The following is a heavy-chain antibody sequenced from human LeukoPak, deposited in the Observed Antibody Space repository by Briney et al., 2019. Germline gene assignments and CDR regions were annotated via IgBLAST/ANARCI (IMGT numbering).Heavy chain of an antibody. CDR3: ARERPSYYGMDV. J-gene: IGHJ6*04. V-gene: IGHV4-31*03. CDR2: IYYSGST. CDR1: GGSISSSGYY. Sequence: PSETLSLTCTVSGGSISSSGYYWRWIRQHPGKGLEWIGYIYYSGSTYYNPSLKSRVTISVDTSKNQFSLKLSSVTAADTAVYYCARERPSYYGMDVWGKGTTVTVSS.